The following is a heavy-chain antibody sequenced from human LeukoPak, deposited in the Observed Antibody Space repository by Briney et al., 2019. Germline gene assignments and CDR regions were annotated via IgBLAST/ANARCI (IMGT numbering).Heavy chain of an antibody. D-gene: IGHD1-26*01. CDR3: AKAWAPLVGARYYFDY. J-gene: IGHJ4*02. Sequence: PGRSLRLSCAASGFTFSSYGMHWVRQAPGKGLEWVAVISYDGSNKYYADSVKGRFTISRDNSKNTLYLQMNSLRAEDTAVYYCAKAWAPLVGARYYFDYWGQGTLVTVSS. CDR1: GFTFSSYG. CDR2: ISYDGSNK. V-gene: IGHV3-30*18.